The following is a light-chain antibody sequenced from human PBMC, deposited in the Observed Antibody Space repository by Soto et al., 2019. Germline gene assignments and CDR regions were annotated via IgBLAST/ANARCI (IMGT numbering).Light chain of an antibody. J-gene: IGKJ4*01. CDR2: DAS. CDR3: QQVKSYPRT. CDR1: QSISSW. Sequence: DLQLNQSPSSLCAAVRDRVTITGQASQSISSWLAWYQQKPGKAPKLLIYDASSLESGVPSRFSGSGSGTEFTLTISSLQPEDFATYYCQQVKSYPRTFGGGTKVDIK. V-gene: IGKV1-5*01.